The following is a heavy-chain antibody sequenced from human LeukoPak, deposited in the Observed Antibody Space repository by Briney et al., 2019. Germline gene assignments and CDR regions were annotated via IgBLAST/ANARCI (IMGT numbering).Heavy chain of an antibody. CDR1: GFTFSSYG. CDR2: ISSSSSYI. V-gene: IGHV3-21*01. Sequence: PGGSLRLSCAASGFTFSSYGMNWVRLAPGKGLEWVSSISSSSSYIYYADSVKGRFTISRDNAKNSLYLQMNSLRAEDTAVYYGARGGSGWPIDYWGQGTLVTVSS. CDR3: ARGGSGWPIDY. D-gene: IGHD6-19*01. J-gene: IGHJ4*02.